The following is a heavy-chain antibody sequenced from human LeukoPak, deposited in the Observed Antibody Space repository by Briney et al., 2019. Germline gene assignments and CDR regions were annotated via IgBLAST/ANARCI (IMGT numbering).Heavy chain of an antibody. Sequence: GGSLRLSCAASGFTFSSYAMSWVRQAPGKGLEWVSGISGRGGSTYYADSVKGRFTISRDNSKNTLYLQMNSLRAEDTAVYYCAREGDYDILTGYYLLPYWGQGTLVTVSS. CDR3: AREGDYDILTGYYLLPY. D-gene: IGHD3-9*01. V-gene: IGHV3-23*01. CDR2: ISGRGGST. CDR1: GFTFSSYA. J-gene: IGHJ4*02.